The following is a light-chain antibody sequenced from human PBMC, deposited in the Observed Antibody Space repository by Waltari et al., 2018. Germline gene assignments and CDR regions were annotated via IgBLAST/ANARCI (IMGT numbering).Light chain of an antibody. V-gene: IGLV2-14*01. CDR1: SSDVGGYNY. Sequence: QSALTQPASVSGSPGQSITISCPGTSSDVGGYNYVSWYQQHQGKAPKFMIYEVTNRPSGVSNRFSGSKSGNTAYLTISGLRAEDEADYHCSSYTSSDTWVFGGGTKVTVL. CDR2: EVT. J-gene: IGLJ3*02. CDR3: SSYTSSDTWV.